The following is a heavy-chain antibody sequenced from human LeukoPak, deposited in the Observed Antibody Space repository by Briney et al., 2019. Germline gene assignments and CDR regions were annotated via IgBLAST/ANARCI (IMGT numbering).Heavy chain of an antibody. D-gene: IGHD2-15*01. CDR3: ARSLSAFYMDV. CDR1: AGSISSGGYY. J-gene: IGHJ6*03. CDR2: IYYSGST. V-gene: IGHV4-31*03. Sequence: SETLSLTCTVSAGSISSGGYYWTWIRQHPGQGLEWIGYIYYSGSTYYNPSLKSRVTMSLDASINHLSLKLSSVTAADTAVYYCARSLSAFYMDVWGKGTTVTVSS.